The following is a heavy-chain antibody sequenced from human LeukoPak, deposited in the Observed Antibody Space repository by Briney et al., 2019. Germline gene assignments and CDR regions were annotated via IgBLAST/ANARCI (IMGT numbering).Heavy chain of an antibody. CDR1: GFTFSSYS. CDR3: ARAARSYYYESSGYPGGEGTPDY. D-gene: IGHD3-22*01. Sequence: SGGSLRLSCAASGFTFSSYSMNWVRQAPGKGLEWVSSISSSSSYIYYADSVKGRFTISRDNAKNSLYLQMNSMRAEDTAVYHCARAARSYYYESSGYPGGEGTPDYWGQGTLVTVSS. CDR2: ISSSSSYI. V-gene: IGHV3-21*01. J-gene: IGHJ4*02.